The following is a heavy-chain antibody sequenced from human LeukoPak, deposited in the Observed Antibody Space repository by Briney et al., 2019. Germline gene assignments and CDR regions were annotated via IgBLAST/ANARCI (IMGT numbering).Heavy chain of an antibody. J-gene: IGHJ4*02. D-gene: IGHD3-3*01. CDR2: IRSKAYGETT. CDR3: LYDFGNY. V-gene: IGHV3-49*04. Sequence: GGSLRLSCAASGFTLSSYGMSWVRQAPGKGLEWVGFIRSKAYGETTEHAASVEGRVTISRDDSKSIAYLQMNSLKTEDTAVYYCLYDFGNYWGQGTLVTVSS. CDR1: GFTLSSYG.